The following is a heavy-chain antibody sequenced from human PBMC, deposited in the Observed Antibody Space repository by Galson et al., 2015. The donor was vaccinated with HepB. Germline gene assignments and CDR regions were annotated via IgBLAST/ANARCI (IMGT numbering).Heavy chain of an antibody. V-gene: IGHV3-30*04. Sequence: LRLSCAASGFPFSSYAMHWVRQAPGKGLEWVAVISYDGSNKYYADSVKGRFTISRDNSKNTLYLQMNSLRAEDTAVYYCAKDWRGAFDIWGQGTMVTVSS. J-gene: IGHJ3*02. CDR2: ISYDGSNK. CDR3: AKDWRGAFDI. CDR1: GFPFSSYA.